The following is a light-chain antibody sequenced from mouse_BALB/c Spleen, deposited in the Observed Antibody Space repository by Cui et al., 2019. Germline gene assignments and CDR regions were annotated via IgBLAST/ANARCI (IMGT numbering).Light chain of an antibody. Sequence: DIKMTQSPSCMYASLGERVTITCKASQDINSYLSWFQQKPGKSPKTLIYRANRLVDGVPSRFSGSGSGQDYSLTISSLEYEDMGIYYCLQYDEFPYTFGGGTKLEIK. CDR3: LQYDEFPYT. CDR2: RAN. V-gene: IGKV14-111*01. CDR1: QDINSY. J-gene: IGKJ2*01.